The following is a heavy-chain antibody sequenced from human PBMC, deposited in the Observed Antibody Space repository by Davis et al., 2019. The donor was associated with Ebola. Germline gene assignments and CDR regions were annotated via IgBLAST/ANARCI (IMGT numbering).Heavy chain of an antibody. V-gene: IGHV1-2*06. CDR1: GYTFTSYD. J-gene: IGHJ4*02. CDR3: AASTSSPLVNDY. Sequence: ASVKVSCKASGYTFTSYDINWVRQAPGQGLEWMGRINPNSGGTNYAQKFQGRVTMTRDTSISTAYMELSRLRSDDTAVYYCAASTSSPLVNDYWGQGTLVTVSS. CDR2: INPNSGGT. D-gene: IGHD6-13*01.